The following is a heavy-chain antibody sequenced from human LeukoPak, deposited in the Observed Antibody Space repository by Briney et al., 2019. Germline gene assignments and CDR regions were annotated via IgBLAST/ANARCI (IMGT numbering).Heavy chain of an antibody. CDR3: ARGPYCSSTSCYQHAFDI. V-gene: IGHV3-21*01. CDR1: GFTFSSYS. D-gene: IGHD2-2*01. CDR2: ISSSSSYI. Sequence: GGSLRLSCAASGFTFSSYSMNWVRQAPGKGLEWVSSISSSSSYIYYADSVKGRFTISRDNAKNSLYLQMNSLRAEDTAVYYCARGPYCSSTSCYQHAFDIWAKGQWSPSLQ. J-gene: IGHJ3*02.